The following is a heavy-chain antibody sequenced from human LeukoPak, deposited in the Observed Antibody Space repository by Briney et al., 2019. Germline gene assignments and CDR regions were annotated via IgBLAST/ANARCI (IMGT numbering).Heavy chain of an antibody. D-gene: IGHD5-24*01. CDR3: ARDLDDYNGLPPFFQH. J-gene: IGHJ1*01. CDR1: GFTFSNYA. CDR2: ISGAGTPT. Sequence: GGSLRLSCAASGFTFSNYAMSWVRQAPGKGLEWVSTISGAGTPTYSADSVKGRFTISRDNSKGTLYLQMNSLRAEDTAVYYCARDLDDYNGLPPFFQHWGQGTLVTVSS. V-gene: IGHV3-23*01.